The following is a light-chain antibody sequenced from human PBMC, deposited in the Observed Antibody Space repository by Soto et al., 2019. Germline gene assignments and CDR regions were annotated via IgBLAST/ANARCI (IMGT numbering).Light chain of an antibody. CDR2: EDS. CDR1: SSDVGSYNL. CDR3: CSYAGSTTVV. V-gene: IGLV2-23*01. Sequence: QSVLTQPASVSGSPGQSMTISCTGTSSDVGSYNLVSWYQQHPGKAPKLMIYEDSKRPSGVSNRFSGSKSGNTASLTISGLQAEDEADYYCCSYAGSTTVVFGGGTTLTVL. J-gene: IGLJ2*01.